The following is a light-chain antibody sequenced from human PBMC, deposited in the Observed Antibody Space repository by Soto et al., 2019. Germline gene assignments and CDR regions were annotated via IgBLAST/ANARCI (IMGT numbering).Light chain of an antibody. CDR2: EVT. J-gene: IGLJ1*01. CDR1: SSDIGSYKY. CDR3: SSYTNALALIV. V-gene: IGLV2-14*01. Sequence: QSALTQPASGSGSPGQSITISCTGSSSDIGSYKYVSWYQQHPGKAPKLIISEVTHRPSGVSSRVSGSKSGNTASLTISGLQAEYEADYYCSSYTNALALIVFGTRTKVTVL.